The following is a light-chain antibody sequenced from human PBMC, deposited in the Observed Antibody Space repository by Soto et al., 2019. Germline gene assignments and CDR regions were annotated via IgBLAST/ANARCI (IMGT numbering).Light chain of an antibody. CDR1: QGISSN. CDR3: QQYYSSPFT. V-gene: IGKV1-8*01. Sequence: AIRMTQSPSSFSASTGDRVTITCRASQGISSNLAWYQQNPGKAPKLLIYAASTLQSGVPSRFSGSGSGTDFTLTISCLQSEDFATYYCQQYYSSPFTFGPGTLVDIK. CDR2: AAS. J-gene: IGKJ3*01.